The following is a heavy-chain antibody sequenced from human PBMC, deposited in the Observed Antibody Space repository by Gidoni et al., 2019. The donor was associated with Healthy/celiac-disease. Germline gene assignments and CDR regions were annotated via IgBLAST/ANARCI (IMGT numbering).Heavy chain of an antibody. D-gene: IGHD6-13*01. V-gene: IGHV4-30-4*01. J-gene: IGHJ3*02. CDR3: ARDFSAAAGTRAFDI. CDR2: IYDSGST. Sequence: QVQLQESGPGLVKPSQTLSLTCTVSGGSISSGDYYWSWIRQPPGKGLEWIGYIYDSGSTYSTPSLKSRVTISVDTSKNQFSLKLSSVTAADTAVYYCARDFSAAAGTRAFDIWGQGTMVTASS. CDR1: GGSISSGDYY.